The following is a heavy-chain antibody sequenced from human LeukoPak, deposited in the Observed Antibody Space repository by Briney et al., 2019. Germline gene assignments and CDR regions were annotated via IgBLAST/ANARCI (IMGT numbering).Heavy chain of an antibody. CDR1: GGSISNYY. Sequence: SETLSLTCTVSGGSISNYYWSWIRQPAGKGLEWIGYIYHSGSTYYNPSLKSRVTISVDRSKNQFSLKLSSVTAADTAVYYCARVGEEAYFDYWGQGTLVTVSS. V-gene: IGHV4-59*12. CDR3: ARVGEEAYFDY. J-gene: IGHJ4*02. CDR2: IYHSGST.